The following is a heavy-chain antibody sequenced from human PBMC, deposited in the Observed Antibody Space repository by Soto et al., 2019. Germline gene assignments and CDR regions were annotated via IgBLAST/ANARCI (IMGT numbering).Heavy chain of an antibody. Sequence: GGSLRLSCAASGFTFSSYGMHWVRQAPGKGLEWVAVIWYDGSNKYYADSVKGRFTISRDNSKNTLYRQMNSLRAEDTAVYYCARQWFGELPDVGAFDPWGQGTLVTVSS. CDR3: ARQWFGELPDVGAFDP. V-gene: IGHV3-33*01. J-gene: IGHJ5*02. CDR1: GFTFSSYG. D-gene: IGHD3-10*01. CDR2: IWYDGSNK.